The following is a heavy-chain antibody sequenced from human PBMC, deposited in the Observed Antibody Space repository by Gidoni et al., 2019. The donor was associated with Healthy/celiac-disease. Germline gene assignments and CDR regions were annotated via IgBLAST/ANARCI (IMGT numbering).Heavy chain of an antibody. CDR1: GFPFSSYW. CDR3: ARTEWELHPYWFDP. D-gene: IGHD1-26*01. J-gene: IGHJ5*02. Sequence: EVQLVESGGGLVQPGGSLRLSCAAPGFPFSSYWMHWVRQAPGKGLVWVSRINSDGSSTSYADSVKGRFTISRDNAKNTLYLQMNSLRAEDTAVYYCARTEWELHPYWFDPWGQGTLVTVSS. CDR2: INSDGSST. V-gene: IGHV3-74*01.